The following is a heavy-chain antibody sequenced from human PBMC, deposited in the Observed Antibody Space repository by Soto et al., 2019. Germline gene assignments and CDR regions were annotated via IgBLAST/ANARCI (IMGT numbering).Heavy chain of an antibody. CDR3: ARDQSGSLKGGFDY. Sequence: TLSLTCTVSGGSISSGGYYWSWIRQHPGKGLEWIGYIYYSGSTYYNPSLKSRVTISVDTSKNQFSLKLSSVTAADTAVYYCARDQSGSLKGGFDYWGQGTLVTVSS. V-gene: IGHV4-31*03. J-gene: IGHJ4*02. D-gene: IGHD1-26*01. CDR1: GGSISSGGYY. CDR2: IYYSGST.